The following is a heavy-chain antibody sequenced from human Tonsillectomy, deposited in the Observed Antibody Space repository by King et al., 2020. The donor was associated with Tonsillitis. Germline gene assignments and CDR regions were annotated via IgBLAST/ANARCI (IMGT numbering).Heavy chain of an antibody. CDR3: ARENWDAGSEYYFDY. J-gene: IGHJ4*02. CDR2: IYYSGST. D-gene: IGHD1-1*01. V-gene: IGHV4-59*01. Sequence: QLQESGPGLVKPSETLSLTCTVSGGSISSYYWSWIRQPPGKGLEWIGYIYYSGSTNYNPSLKSRVTISVDTSKNPFSLKLGSVTAADTAVYYCARENWDAGSEYYFDYWGQGTLVTVSS. CDR1: GGSISSYY.